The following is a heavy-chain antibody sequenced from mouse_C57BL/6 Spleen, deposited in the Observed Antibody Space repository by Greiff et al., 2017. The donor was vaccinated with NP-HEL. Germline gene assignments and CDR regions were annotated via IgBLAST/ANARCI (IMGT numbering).Heavy chain of an antibody. CDR1: GFTFSDYY. D-gene: IGHD2-4*01. Sequence: EVQRVESEGGLVQPGSSMKLSCTASGFTFSDYYMAWVRQVPEKGLEWVANINYDGSSTYYLDSLKSRFIISRDNAKNILYLQMSSLKSEDTATYYCARIYYDYGFDYWGQGTTLTVSS. CDR2: INYDGSST. CDR3: ARIYYDYGFDY. V-gene: IGHV5-16*01. J-gene: IGHJ2*01.